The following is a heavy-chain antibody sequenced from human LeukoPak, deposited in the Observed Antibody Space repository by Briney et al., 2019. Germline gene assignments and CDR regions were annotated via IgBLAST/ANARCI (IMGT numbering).Heavy chain of an antibody. CDR3: ARGIGYYYDSSGCHIDY. J-gene: IGHJ4*02. V-gene: IGHV4-34*01. Sequence: SETLSLTCAVYGGSFSGYYWSWIRQPPGKGLEWIGEINHSGSTNYNPSLKSRVTISVDTPKNQFSLKLSSVTAADTAVYYCARGIGYYYDSSGCHIDYWGQGTLVTVSS. D-gene: IGHD3-22*01. CDR2: INHSGST. CDR1: GGSFSGYY.